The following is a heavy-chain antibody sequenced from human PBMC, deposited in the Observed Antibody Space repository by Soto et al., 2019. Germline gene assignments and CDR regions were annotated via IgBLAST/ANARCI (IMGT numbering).Heavy chain of an antibody. D-gene: IGHD5-12*01. V-gene: IGHV4-34*01. CDR1: GGYFSGYY. J-gene: IGHJ6*04. CDR3: ARGRVVAAIGHGDHYYGMDV. CDR2: INHSGST. Sequence: QVQLQQWGAGLLKPSETLSLTCAVYGGYFSGYYWTWIRQSPRKWLEWIGGINHSGSTNYNPSLKSRVTIAIDTAHNQFSLNRNSGIAADTAMYYCARGRVVAAIGHGDHYYGMDVCGEGTTVTVSS.